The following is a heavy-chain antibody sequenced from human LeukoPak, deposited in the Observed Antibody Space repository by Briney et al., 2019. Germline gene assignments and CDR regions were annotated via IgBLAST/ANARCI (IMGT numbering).Heavy chain of an antibody. D-gene: IGHD3-16*01. CDR2: INAGNGNT. CDR3: ARAPGPTGLPDLDYFDY. Sequence: ASVKVSCKASGYTFTTYAMHWVRQAPGQRLEWMGWINAGNGNTKYSQKFQGRVTVTRDTSASTAYMELSSLRSEDTAVYYCARAPGPTGLPDLDYFDYWGQGTLVTVSS. J-gene: IGHJ4*02. V-gene: IGHV1-3*01. CDR1: GYTFTTYA.